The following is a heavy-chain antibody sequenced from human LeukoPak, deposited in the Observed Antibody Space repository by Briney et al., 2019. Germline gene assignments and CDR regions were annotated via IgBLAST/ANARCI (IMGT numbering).Heavy chain of an antibody. D-gene: IGHD3-10*01. CDR1: GFTFSDYY. CDR2: ISSSGSTI. Sequence: PGGSLRLSCAASGFTFSDYYMSWIRQAPGKGLEWVSYISSSGSTIYYADSVKGRFTISRDNAKNSLYLQMNSLRGEDTAVYYCARDRRITMVRGVIAWFDPWGQGTLVTVSS. J-gene: IGHJ5*02. V-gene: IGHV3-11*01. CDR3: ARDRRITMVRGVIAWFDP.